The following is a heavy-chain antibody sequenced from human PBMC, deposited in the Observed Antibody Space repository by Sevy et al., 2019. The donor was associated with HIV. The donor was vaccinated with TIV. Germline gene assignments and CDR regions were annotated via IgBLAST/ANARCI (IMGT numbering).Heavy chain of an antibody. CDR2: IIPILGTT. V-gene: IGHV1-69*13. CDR3: ARGGGNGWYYFDY. J-gene: IGHJ4*02. Sequence: ASVKVSCKASGGIFKTYGFSWVRQAPGHGPEWVGGIIPILGTTNYAQKFQDRVTISADEYTKTVHMELRNLRSEDTGVYYCARGGGNGWYYFDYWGQETLVTVSS. D-gene: IGHD6-19*01. CDR1: GGIFKTYG.